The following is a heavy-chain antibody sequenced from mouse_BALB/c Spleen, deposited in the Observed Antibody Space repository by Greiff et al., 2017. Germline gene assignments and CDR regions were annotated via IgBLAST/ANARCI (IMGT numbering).Heavy chain of an antibody. CDR2: IRNKANGYTT. J-gene: IGHJ2*01. CDR3: ARDRYYDY. CDR1: GFTFTDYY. Sequence: DVQLVESGGGLVQPGGSLRLSCATSGFTFTDYYMCWVRQPPGKALEWLGFIRNKANGYTTEYSASVKGRFTISRDNSQSILHLQMNTLRAVDSATYYCARDRYYDYWGQGTTVTVSS. D-gene: IGHD1-1*01. V-gene: IGHV7-3*02.